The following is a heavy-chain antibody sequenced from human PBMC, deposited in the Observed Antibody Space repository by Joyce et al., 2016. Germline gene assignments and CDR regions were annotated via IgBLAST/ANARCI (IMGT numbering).Heavy chain of an antibody. D-gene: IGHD2-8*01. V-gene: IGHV1-8*01. CDR2: MNPENGNT. J-gene: IGHJ3*02. CDR3: AVAKGAVSFDM. CDR1: GYTFTTYD. Sequence: QVQLVQSGAEVKMPGASVKVSCKASGYTFTTYDLNWVRQAAGQGLEWMGWMNPENGNTGDAQKFQGRVTLTRNASIKTAYMELSGLTSEDTAMYYCAVAKGAVSFDMWGQGTKLIVSS.